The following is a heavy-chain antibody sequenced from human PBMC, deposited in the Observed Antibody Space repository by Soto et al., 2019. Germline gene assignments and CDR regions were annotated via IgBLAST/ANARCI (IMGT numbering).Heavy chain of an antibody. Sequence: SETLSLTCTVSGGSIDYYRWSWIRQPPGKGLEWIGDISDSGSTNYNLSLRSRVTILVDTSKNQFSLKLNSVTAADTAVYYCARDSTSWFPYYGIDVWGQGTTVTVSS. CDR3: ARDSTSWFPYYGIDV. CDR1: GGSIDYYR. J-gene: IGHJ6*02. D-gene: IGHD6-13*01. V-gene: IGHV4-59*01. CDR2: ISDSGST.